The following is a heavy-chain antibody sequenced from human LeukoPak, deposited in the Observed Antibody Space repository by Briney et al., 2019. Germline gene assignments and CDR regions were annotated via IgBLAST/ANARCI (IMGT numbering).Heavy chain of an antibody. CDR2: ISGSGGST. D-gene: IGHD1-26*01. CDR3: AKDDGGSYSDY. J-gene: IGHJ4*02. V-gene: IGHV3-23*01. CDR1: GFTFSSYS. Sequence: GGSLRLSCAASGFTFSSYSMNWVGQAPGKGLEWVSAISGSGGSTYYADSVKGRFTISRDNSKNTLYLQMNSLRAEDTAVYYCAKDDGGSYSDYWGQGTLVTVSS.